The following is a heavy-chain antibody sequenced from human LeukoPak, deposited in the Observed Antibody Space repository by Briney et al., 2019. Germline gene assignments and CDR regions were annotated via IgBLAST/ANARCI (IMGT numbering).Heavy chain of an antibody. CDR3: ARQNDFRFDY. Sequence: GESLRISCKGSGYTFSSYWIGWVRQMPGEGLEWMGIIYPGDSDTRYSPSLQGQVSISVDTSIGTAYLQWSSLKASDTAIYYCARQNDFRFDYWGQGTLVTVSS. D-gene: IGHD3-3*01. CDR1: GYTFSSYW. CDR2: IYPGDSDT. V-gene: IGHV5-51*01. J-gene: IGHJ4*02.